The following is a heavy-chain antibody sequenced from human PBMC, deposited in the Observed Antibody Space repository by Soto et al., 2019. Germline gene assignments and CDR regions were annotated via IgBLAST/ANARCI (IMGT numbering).Heavy chain of an antibody. CDR2: ISDDGTNK. CDR3: AKDYLGSSKAFDI. D-gene: IGHD2-2*01. Sequence: GGSLGLSCAVYGFTFSNYGMHWVRQAPGKGLEWVALISDDGTNKYFVDSVKGRFTISRDTSKNMLYLQMNRLRAEDTAVYYCAKDYLGSSKAFDIWGRGTVVTVSS. V-gene: IGHV3-30*18. CDR1: GFTFSNYG. J-gene: IGHJ3*02.